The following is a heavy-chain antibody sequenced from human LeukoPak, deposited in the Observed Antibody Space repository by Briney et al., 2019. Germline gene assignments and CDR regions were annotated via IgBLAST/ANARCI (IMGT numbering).Heavy chain of an antibody. V-gene: IGHV3-7*03. CDR1: GFTFSSYW. CDR2: IKQDGSEK. J-gene: IGHJ4*02. Sequence: GGSLRLSCAASGFTFSSYWMSWVRQAPGKGLEWVANIKQDGSEKYYVDSVKGRFTISRDNAKNSLYLQMNSLRAEDTALYYCARELNGDSGWYGWYFDYWGQGTLVTVSS. D-gene: IGHD6-19*01. CDR3: ARELNGDSGWYGWYFDY.